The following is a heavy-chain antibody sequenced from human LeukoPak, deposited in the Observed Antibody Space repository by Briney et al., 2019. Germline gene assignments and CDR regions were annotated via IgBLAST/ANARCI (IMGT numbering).Heavy chain of an antibody. J-gene: IGHJ4*02. CDR3: AKVPWWDSSGYHGDY. D-gene: IGHD3-22*01. CDR1: GFTFNNYA. CDR2: ISGSGGST. V-gene: IGHV3-23*01. Sequence: PGGSLRLSCAASGFTFNNYAMNWVRQAPGKGLEWVSAISGSGGSTYYADSVKGRFTISRDNSKNTLYLQMNSLRAEDTAVYYRAKVPWWDSSGYHGDYWGQGTLVTVSS.